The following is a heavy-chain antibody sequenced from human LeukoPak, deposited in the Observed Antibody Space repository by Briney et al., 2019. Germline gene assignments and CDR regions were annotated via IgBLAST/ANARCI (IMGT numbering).Heavy chain of an antibody. CDR2: IKSKTDGGTT. J-gene: IGHJ4*02. V-gene: IGHV3-15*01. D-gene: IGHD1-26*01. CDR1: GFTFSNAW. CDR3: TTEWELPFRFDY. Sequence: PGGSLRLSCAASGFTFSNAWMCWDRQAPGKGLEWVGRIKSKTDGGTTDYAAPVKGRFTISRDDSKNTLYLQMNSLKTEDTAVYYCTTEWELPFRFDYWGQGTLVTVSS.